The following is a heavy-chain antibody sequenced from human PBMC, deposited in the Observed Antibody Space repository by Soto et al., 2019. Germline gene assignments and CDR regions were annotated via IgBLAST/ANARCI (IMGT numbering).Heavy chain of an antibody. CDR1: GGSISSGGYY. CDR3: ARDRYSSSWYWFDP. J-gene: IGHJ5*02. D-gene: IGHD6-13*01. Sequence: QVQLQESGPGLVKPSQTLSLTCTVSGGSISSGGYYWSWIRQHPGKGLEWIGYIYYSGRTYYNPSLKSRVTISVDTSKNQFSLKLSSVTAADTAVYYCARDRYSSSWYWFDPWGQGTLVTVSS. CDR2: IYYSGRT. V-gene: IGHV4-31*03.